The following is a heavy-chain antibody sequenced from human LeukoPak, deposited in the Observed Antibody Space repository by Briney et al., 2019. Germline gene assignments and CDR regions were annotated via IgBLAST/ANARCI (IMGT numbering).Heavy chain of an antibody. Sequence: PGGSLRLSCVASGLTFSSYGMTWVRQAPGKGLEWVSSIGGSGVTTYYADSVRGRFTISRDNSKNTLYLQMDSLRAEDTAVYYCAKLRSGSESWGQGTTVTVSS. V-gene: IGHV3-23*01. CDR1: GLTFSSYG. CDR2: IGGSGVTT. J-gene: IGHJ6*02. CDR3: AKLRSGSES. D-gene: IGHD2-15*01.